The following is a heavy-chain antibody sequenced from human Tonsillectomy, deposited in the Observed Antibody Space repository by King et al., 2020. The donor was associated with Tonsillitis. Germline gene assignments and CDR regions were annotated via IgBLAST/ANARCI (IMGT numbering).Heavy chain of an antibody. CDR3: AGDGTERSGSSFDP. CDR2: IIISSSYI. V-gene: IGHV3-21*01. CDR1: GFTFSSYS. J-gene: IGHJ5*02. D-gene: IGHD3-10*01. Sequence: VQLVESGGGLVKPGGSLTLSCAASGFTFSSYSMNWVRQAPGKGLEWVSSIIISSSYIYYADSAKGRFTISADNAKNSLYLQMNSRRAEDTAGYYCAGDGTERSGSSFDPWGQGTLVTVSS.